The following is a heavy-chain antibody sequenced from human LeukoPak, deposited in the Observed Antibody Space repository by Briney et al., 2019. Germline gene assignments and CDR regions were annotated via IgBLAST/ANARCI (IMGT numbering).Heavy chain of an antibody. J-gene: IGHJ2*01. D-gene: IGHD5-24*01. V-gene: IGHV4-59*01. CDR3: ARAWRWLPAWNFDL. CDR2: IYYSGST. CDR1: GGSISSYY. Sequence: SETLSLTCTVSGGSISSYYWSWIRQPPGKGLEWIGYIYYSGSTNYNPSLKSRVTISVDTSKNQFSLKLSSVTAADTAVYYCARAWRWLPAWNFDLWGRGTLVTVSS.